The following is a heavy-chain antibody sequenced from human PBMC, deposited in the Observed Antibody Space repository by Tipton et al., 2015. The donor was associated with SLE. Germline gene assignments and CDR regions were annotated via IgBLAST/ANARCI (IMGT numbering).Heavy chain of an antibody. CDR3: ACGYSYGYGY. Sequence: TLSLTCAVYGGSFSGYYWSWIRQPPGKGLEWIGEINHSGSTNYNPSLKSRVTMSVDTSKNQFSLKLSSVTAADTAVYYCACGYSYGYGYWGQGTLVTVSS. D-gene: IGHD5-18*01. CDR2: INHSGST. CDR1: GGSFSGYY. V-gene: IGHV4-34*01. J-gene: IGHJ4*02.